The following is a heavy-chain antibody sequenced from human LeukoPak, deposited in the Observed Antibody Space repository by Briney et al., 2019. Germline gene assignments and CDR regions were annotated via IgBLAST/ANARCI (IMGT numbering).Heavy chain of an antibody. J-gene: IGHJ4*02. CDR2: ISGSGGNT. CDR1: GFTFSGYG. V-gene: IGHV3-23*01. Sequence: GGSLRLSCAASGFTFSGYGMTWVRQAPGKGLEWVSVISGSGGNTYYADPVKGRFSISRDNSKNTLYLQMNSLRVEDTAVYYCATLVATTQFDYWGQGTLVTVSS. CDR3: ATLVATTQFDY. D-gene: IGHD5-12*01.